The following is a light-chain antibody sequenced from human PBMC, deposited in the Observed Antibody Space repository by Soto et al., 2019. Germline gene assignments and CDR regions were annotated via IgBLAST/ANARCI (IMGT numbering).Light chain of an antibody. Sequence: QSALTQPPSASGSPGQSVTISCTGTSSDVGRYNSVSWYQHHPGKAPKLLIYDVNKRPSGVPDRFSGSKSGNTASLTVSGLQAEDEADYYCDSYAGSNNHVFGTGTKVT. V-gene: IGLV2-8*01. CDR3: DSYAGSNNHV. CDR1: SSDVGRYNS. J-gene: IGLJ1*01. CDR2: DVN.